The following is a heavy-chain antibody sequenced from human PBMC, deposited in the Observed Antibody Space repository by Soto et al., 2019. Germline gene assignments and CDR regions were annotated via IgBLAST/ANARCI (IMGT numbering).Heavy chain of an antibody. CDR2: IGTAGDT. D-gene: IGHD2-15*01. J-gene: IGHJ6*02. CDR3: ARDASCSGGSCYSYYGMDV. CDR1: GFTFSSYD. V-gene: IGHV3-13*01. Sequence: GGSLRLSCAASGFTFSSYDMHWVRQATGKGLEWVSAIGTAGDTYYPGSVKGRFTISRENAKNSLYLQMNSLRAEDTAVYYCARDASCSGGSCYSYYGMDVWGQGTTVTVSS.